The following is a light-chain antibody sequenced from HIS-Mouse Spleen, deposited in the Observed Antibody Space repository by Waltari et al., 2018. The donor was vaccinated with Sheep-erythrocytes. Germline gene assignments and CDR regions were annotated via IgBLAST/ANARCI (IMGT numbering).Light chain of an antibody. CDR1: SSDVGSLNL. CDR2: EGS. V-gene: IGLV2-23*01. Sequence: QSALTQPASVSGSPGQSITISCTGTSSDVGSLNLVSCYQQHPGKAPKLMIYEGSKRPSGVSNRFSGSKSGNTASLTISGLQAEDEADYYCCSYAGSSTYVVFGGGTKLTVL. CDR3: CSYAGSSTYVV. J-gene: IGLJ2*01.